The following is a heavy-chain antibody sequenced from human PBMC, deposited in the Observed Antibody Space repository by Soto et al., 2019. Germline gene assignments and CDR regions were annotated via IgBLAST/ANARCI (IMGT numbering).Heavy chain of an antibody. J-gene: IGHJ6*03. Sequence: QVQLVQSGAEVKKPGSSVKVSCKASGGTFSSYTISWVRQAPVQGLEWMGRIIPILGIANYAQKFQGRVTITADESTSTAYMELSSLRSEDTAVYYCASGPIVVVPAAPYYMDVWGKGTTVTVSS. V-gene: IGHV1-69*02. CDR1: GGTFSSYT. CDR2: IIPILGIA. D-gene: IGHD2-2*01. CDR3: ASGPIVVVPAAPYYMDV.